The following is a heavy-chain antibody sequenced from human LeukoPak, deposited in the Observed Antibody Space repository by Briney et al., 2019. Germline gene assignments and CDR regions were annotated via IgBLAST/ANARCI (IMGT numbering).Heavy chain of an antibody. CDR2: IIPIFGTA. CDR3: ARDEGYCSSTSCFLDY. D-gene: IGHD2-2*01. J-gene: IGHJ4*02. CDR1: GYTFTGYY. Sequence: ASVKVSCKASGYTFTGYYMHWVRQAPGQGLEWMGGIIPIFGTANYAQKFQGRVTITADESTSTAYMELSSLRSEDTAVYYCARDEGYCSSTSCFLDYWGQGTLVTVSS. V-gene: IGHV1-69*13.